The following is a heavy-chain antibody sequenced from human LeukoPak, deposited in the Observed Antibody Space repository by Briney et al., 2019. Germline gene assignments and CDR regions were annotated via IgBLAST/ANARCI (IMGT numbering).Heavy chain of an antibody. CDR3: ARGRSLANPDDYGDSVGY. CDR2: MNPNSGNT. D-gene: IGHD4-17*01. J-gene: IGHJ4*02. Sequence: ASVKVSCKASVYTVTSYDINWVRQATGQGLEWMGWMNPNSGNTGYAQKFQGRVTMTRNTSISTAYMELSSLRSEDTAVYYCARGRSLANPDDYGDSVGYWGQGTLVTVSS. V-gene: IGHV1-8*01. CDR1: VYTVTSYD.